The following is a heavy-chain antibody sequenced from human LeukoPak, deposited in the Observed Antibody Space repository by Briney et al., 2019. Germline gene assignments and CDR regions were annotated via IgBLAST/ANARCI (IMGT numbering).Heavy chain of an antibody. J-gene: IGHJ4*02. CDR2: ILQSGST. D-gene: IGHD3-16*01. V-gene: IGHV4-4*02. Sequence: SGTLSLTCAVSGDSISSNYWWSWVRQSPGQGLEWIGEILQSGSTNYNPSLRSRVTISIDKSKNQFSLNLSSVTAADTAVYYCARESWSYASKFHYWGQGTLVTVSS. CDR1: GDSISSNYW. CDR3: ARESWSYASKFHY.